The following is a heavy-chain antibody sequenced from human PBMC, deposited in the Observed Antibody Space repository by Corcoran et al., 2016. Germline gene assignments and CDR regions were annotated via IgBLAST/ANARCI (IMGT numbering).Heavy chain of an antibody. V-gene: IGHV1-3*01. CDR3: AREYSSGWYDFDY. CDR1: GYTFTSYA. J-gene: IGHJ4*02. D-gene: IGHD6-19*01. CDR2: INAGNGNT. Sequence: QVQLVQSGAEVKKPGASVKVSCKASGYTFTSYAMHWVRQAPGQRLEWMGWINAGNGNTKYSQKFQGRVTITRDTSASTAYMELSSLRSEDTAVYYCAREYSSGWYDFDYCGQGTLVTVSS.